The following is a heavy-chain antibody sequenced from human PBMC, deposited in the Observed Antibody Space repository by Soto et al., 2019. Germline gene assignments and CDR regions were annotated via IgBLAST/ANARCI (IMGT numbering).Heavy chain of an antibody. V-gene: IGHV3-48*01. CDR2: ISSSSTI. J-gene: IGHJ5*02. Sequence: EVQLVESGGGLVQPGGSLRLSCAASGFTFSSYSMNWVRQAPGKGLEWVSYISSSSTIYYADSVKGRFTISRDNAKNSLYLQMNSLRAEDTAVYYCASGGKYSSSWYGDWFDPWGQGTLVTVSS. D-gene: IGHD6-13*01. CDR3: ASGGKYSSSWYGDWFDP. CDR1: GFTFSSYS.